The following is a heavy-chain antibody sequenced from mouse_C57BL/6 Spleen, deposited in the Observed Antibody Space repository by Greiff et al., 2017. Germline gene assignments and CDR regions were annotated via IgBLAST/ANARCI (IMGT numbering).Heavy chain of an antibody. Sequence: EVKLQQSGPELVKPGASVKISCKASGYTFTDYYMNWVKQSHGKSLEWIGDINPNNGGTSYNQKFKGKATLTVDKSSSTAYMELRSLTSEDSAVYYCARGDGYSAWFAYWGQGTLVTVSA. CDR1: GYTFTDYY. D-gene: IGHD2-3*01. V-gene: IGHV1-26*01. CDR2: INPNNGGT. J-gene: IGHJ3*01. CDR3: ARGDGYSAWFAY.